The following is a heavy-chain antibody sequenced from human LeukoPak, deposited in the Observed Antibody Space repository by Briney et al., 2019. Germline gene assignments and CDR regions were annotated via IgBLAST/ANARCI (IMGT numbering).Heavy chain of an antibody. CDR2: ISAYNGNT. CDR1: GYIFTSYG. Sequence: GASVKVSCKASGYIFTSYGFSWVRQAPGQGLEWMGWISAYNGNTHYAQKFEGRVAMTTDASTTTAYMELRSLRSDDTAVYYCAREAPYCSGGSCFNYWGQGTLVTVSS. V-gene: IGHV1-18*01. J-gene: IGHJ4*02. D-gene: IGHD2-15*01. CDR3: AREAPYCSGGSCFNY.